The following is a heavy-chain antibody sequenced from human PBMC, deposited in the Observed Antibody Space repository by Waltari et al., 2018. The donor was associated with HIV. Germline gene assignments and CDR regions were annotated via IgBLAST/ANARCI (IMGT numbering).Heavy chain of an antibody. CDR1: GGSITNYY. CDR2: IYYSGSS. V-gene: IGHV4-59*01. Sequence: QVQLQESGPGLVKPSETLSPTCTVAGGSITNYYWTWIRQPPGKGLEWIGYIYYSGSSKYNPSLRSRVTISADTSKNQFSLKLSSVTAADTAVYYCARQYGGYLGYWGQGTLVTVSS. CDR3: ARQYGGYLGY. J-gene: IGHJ4*02. D-gene: IGHD2-15*01.